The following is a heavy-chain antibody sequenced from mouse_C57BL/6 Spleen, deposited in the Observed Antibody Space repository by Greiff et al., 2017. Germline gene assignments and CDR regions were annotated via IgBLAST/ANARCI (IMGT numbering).Heavy chain of an antibody. CDR3: ARDAGYGRRGAMDY. CDR2: SRNKANDYTT. V-gene: IGHV7-1*01. Sequence: EVKLMESGGGLVQSGRSLRLSCATSGFTFSDFYMEWVRQAPGKGLEWIAASRNKANDYTTEYSASVKGRFIVSRDTSQSILYLQMNALRAEDTAIYYCARDAGYGRRGAMDYWGQGTSVTVSS. CDR1: GFTFSDFY. J-gene: IGHJ4*01. D-gene: IGHD2-14*01.